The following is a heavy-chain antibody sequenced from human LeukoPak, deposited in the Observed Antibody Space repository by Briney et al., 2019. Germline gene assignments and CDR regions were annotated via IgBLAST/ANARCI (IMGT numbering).Heavy chain of an antibody. CDR1: GFIFGSYA. CDR2: ISGGGGST. J-gene: IGHJ4*02. D-gene: IGHD2-8*01. CDR3: AKDRSFINAVCHGDFDY. V-gene: IGHV3-23*01. Sequence: PGGSLRLSCAASGFIFGSYAMSWVRQAPGKGLEWVSTISGGGGSTYYADSVKGRFTISRDNSKNTVYLQMNSLRAEDTAVYYCAKDRSFINAVCHGDFDYWGQGTLVTVSS.